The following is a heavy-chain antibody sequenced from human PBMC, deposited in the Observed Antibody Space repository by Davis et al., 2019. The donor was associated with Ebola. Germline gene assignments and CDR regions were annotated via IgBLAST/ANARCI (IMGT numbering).Heavy chain of an antibody. CDR3: NVGIAAAGKLDG. V-gene: IGHV3-74*01. J-gene: IGHJ4*02. D-gene: IGHD6-13*01. CDR1: TFTFSSYW. CDR2: INSDGSAT. Sequence: PGGSLRLSCAASTFTFSSYWMHWVRHAPGKGLVWVSRINSDGSATSYADSVKGRFTISRDNAKNTLYLQMNSLRAEDTAVYYCNVGIAAAGKLDGWGRGTLVTVSS.